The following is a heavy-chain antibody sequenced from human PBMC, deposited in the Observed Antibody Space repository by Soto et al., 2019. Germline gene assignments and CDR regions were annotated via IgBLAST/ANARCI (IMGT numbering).Heavy chain of an antibody. CDR3: ARESKIVVVTAIDY. CDR1: GFTFSSYG. D-gene: IGHD2-21*02. J-gene: IGHJ4*02. CDR2: IWYDGSNK. V-gene: IGHV3-33*01. Sequence: QVQLVESGGGVVQPGRSLRLSCAASGFTFSSYGMHWVRQAPGKGLEWVAVIWYDGSNKYYADSMKGRFTISRDNSKNTLYLQMNSLRAEDTAVYYCARESKIVVVTAIDYWGQGTLVTVSS.